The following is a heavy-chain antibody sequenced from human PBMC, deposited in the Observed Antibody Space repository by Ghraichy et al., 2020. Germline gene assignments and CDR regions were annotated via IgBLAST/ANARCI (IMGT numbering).Heavy chain of an antibody. D-gene: IGHD6-6*01. CDR3: ARDWPYSSSSAPLDY. CDR1: GFTFRGYS. J-gene: IGHJ4*01. Sequence: GESLNISCAASGFTFRGYSMNWVRQAPGKGLEWISYITSSGTIIYYAESVKGRFTISRDNAKNSLYLQMNSLRVEDTAVYYCARDWPYSSSSAPLDYWGHGTLVSVSS. V-gene: IGHV3-48*01. CDR2: ITSSGTII.